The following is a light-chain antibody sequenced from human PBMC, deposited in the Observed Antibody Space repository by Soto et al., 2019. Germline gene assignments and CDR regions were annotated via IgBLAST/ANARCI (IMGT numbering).Light chain of an antibody. Sequence: QSVLTQPPSVSAAPGQKVTISCSGGRFNIGSNDVSWYQQLPGTAPKLLIYDNNKRPSGIPDRFSGSKSGTSATLGITGLQTGDEADYYCGTWDSSLSAGVFGGGTKLTVL. CDR3: GTWDSSLSAGV. CDR1: RFNIGSND. J-gene: IGLJ2*01. V-gene: IGLV1-51*01. CDR2: DNN.